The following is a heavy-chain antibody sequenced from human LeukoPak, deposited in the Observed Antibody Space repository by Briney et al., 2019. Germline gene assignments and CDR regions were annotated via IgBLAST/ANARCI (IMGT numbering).Heavy chain of an antibody. V-gene: IGHV1-69*13. CDR1: GGTFSSYA. CDR2: IIPIFGTA. D-gene: IGHD3-16*01. J-gene: IGHJ6*02. CDR3: ARDGGSYYYYGMDV. Sequence: SVKVSCKASGGTFSSYAISWVRQAPGQGLEWMGGIIPIFGTANYAQKFQGRVTITADESTSTAYMELSSLRSDDTAVYYCARDGGSYYYYGMDVWGQGTAVTASS.